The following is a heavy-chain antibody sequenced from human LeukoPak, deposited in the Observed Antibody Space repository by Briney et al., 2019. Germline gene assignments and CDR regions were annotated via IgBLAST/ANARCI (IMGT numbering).Heavy chain of an antibody. CDR1: GFIFSNYA. V-gene: IGHV3-23*01. J-gene: IGHJ4*02. CDR3: AKWGDYDILTGYYDSDY. D-gene: IGHD3-9*01. CDR2: IVGRGSST. Sequence: GASLRLSCAASGFIFSNYAMSWVRQAPGKGLEWVSAIVGRGSSTYYADSVKGRFTISRDNSKNTLCLQLNRLRAEDTAVYYCAKWGDYDILTGYYDSDYWGQGTLVTVSS.